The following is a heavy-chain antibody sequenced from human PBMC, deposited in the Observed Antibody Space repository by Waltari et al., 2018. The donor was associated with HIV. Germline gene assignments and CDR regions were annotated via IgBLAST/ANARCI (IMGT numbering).Heavy chain of an antibody. V-gene: IGHV3-11*01. D-gene: IGHD3-3*01. CDR3: VRDNHDFWSGHYFDS. CDR1: GFTFSEYY. J-gene: IGHJ4*02. CDR2: IGSRGGTT. Sequence: QVQLVESGGGLVKPGGSLTLSCAASGFTFSEYYMSWIRKAPGEGLEGLSFIGSRGGTTYYAESVRGRFTISRDSAKHSLFLQMNSLRAEDTAVYYCVRDNHDFWSGHYFDSWGQGTLVTVSS.